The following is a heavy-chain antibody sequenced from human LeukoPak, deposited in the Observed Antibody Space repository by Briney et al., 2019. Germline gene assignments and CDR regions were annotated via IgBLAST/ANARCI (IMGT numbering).Heavy chain of an antibody. CDR1: GGSVSSGDYY. J-gene: IGHJ4*02. D-gene: IGHD4-11*01. V-gene: IGHV4-31*03. Sequence: SETLSLTCTVSGGSVSSGDYYWTWIRQHPGTGLEWIGFIYYTGNTYYNPSLKSRLTMSLGTSKNQFSLKLSSVTAADTAVYYCTTTRAHQFDFWGQGTLVTVSS. CDR3: TTTRAHQFDF. CDR2: IYYTGNT.